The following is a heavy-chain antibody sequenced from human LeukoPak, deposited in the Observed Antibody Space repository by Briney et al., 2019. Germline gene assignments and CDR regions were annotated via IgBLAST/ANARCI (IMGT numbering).Heavy chain of an antibody. J-gene: IGHJ5*02. V-gene: IGHV3-48*01. CDR2: ISPSSTLI. CDR1: GFTFSSYA. CDR3: ATLAGYFDWFPRGGWFDP. D-gene: IGHD3-9*01. Sequence: GGSLRLSCAASGFTFSSYAMNWVRQAPGTGLEWVSYISPSSTLIYYADSVKGRFTISRDNSKNTLYLQMNSLRAEDTAVYYCATLAGYFDWFPRGGWFDPWGQGTLVTVSS.